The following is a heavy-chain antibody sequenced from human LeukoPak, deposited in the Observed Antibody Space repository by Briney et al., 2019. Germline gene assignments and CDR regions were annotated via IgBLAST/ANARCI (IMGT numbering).Heavy chain of an antibody. CDR3: ARVGGTNYYYYGMDV. D-gene: IGHD1-26*01. CDR2: IYYSGST. V-gene: IGHV4-39*07. J-gene: IGHJ6*02. CDR1: GGSISSSSYY. Sequence: SETLSLTCTVSGGSISSSSYYWGWIRQPPGKGLEWIGSIYYSGSTYYNPSLKSRVTISVDTSKNQFSLKLSSVTAADTVVYYCARVGGTNYYYYGMDVWGQGTTVTVSS.